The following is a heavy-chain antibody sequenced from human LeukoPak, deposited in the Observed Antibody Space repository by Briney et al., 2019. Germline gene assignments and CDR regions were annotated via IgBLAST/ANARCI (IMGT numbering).Heavy chain of an antibody. CDR1: GYTFTSYD. J-gene: IGHJ4*02. Sequence: ASVKVSCKASGYTFTSYDINWVRQATGQGLEWMGWMNPNSGNTGYAQKFQGRVTMIRNTSISTAYMELSSLRSEDTAVYYCARDVKLRPEGGFDYWGQGTLVTVSS. CDR3: ARDVKLRPEGGFDY. V-gene: IGHV1-8*01. CDR2: MNPNSGNT. D-gene: IGHD3-3*01.